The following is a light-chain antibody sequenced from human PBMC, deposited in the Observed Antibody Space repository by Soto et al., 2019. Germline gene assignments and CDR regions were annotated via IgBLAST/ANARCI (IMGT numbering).Light chain of an antibody. CDR3: AAWDDSLNGLV. V-gene: IGLV1-44*01. CDR2: SNN. CDR1: SSNIGTNT. Sequence: QSVLTQPPSASGTPRQRVTISCSGGSSNIGTNTVNWYQQLPGTAPKLLIYSNNQRPSGVPDRFSGSKSGTSASLAISGLQSEDEADYFCAAWDDSLNGLVFGGGTKLTVL. J-gene: IGLJ2*01.